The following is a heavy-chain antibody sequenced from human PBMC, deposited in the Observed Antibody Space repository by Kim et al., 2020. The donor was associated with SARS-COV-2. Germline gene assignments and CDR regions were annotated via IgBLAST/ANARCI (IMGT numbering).Heavy chain of an antibody. CDR1: GYTFTSYG. V-gene: IGHV1-18*01. Sequence: ASVKVSCKASGYTFTSYGISWVRQAPGQGLEWMGWISAYNGNTNYAQKLQGRVTMTTDTSTSTAYMELRSLRSDDTAVYYCARYHYDFWSGYYTDWFDPWGQGTLVTVSS. J-gene: IGHJ5*02. CDR3: ARYHYDFWSGYYTDWFDP. CDR2: ISAYNGNT. D-gene: IGHD3-3*01.